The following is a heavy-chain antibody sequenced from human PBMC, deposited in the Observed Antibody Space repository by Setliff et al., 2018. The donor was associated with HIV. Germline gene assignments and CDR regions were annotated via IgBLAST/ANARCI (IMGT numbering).Heavy chain of an antibody. D-gene: IGHD3-3*01. CDR3: ARSVLRSLGWFDP. Sequence: LSLTCTVSGGSISRNTYYWAWIRQPPGKGLEWIGSVSHSGSTYHTPSLKSRVTISVDTSKNQFSLNLTSVAAADTARYYCARSVLRSLGWFDPWGQGTLVTVSS. J-gene: IGHJ5*02. CDR2: VSHSGST. CDR1: GGSISRNTYY. V-gene: IGHV4-39*01.